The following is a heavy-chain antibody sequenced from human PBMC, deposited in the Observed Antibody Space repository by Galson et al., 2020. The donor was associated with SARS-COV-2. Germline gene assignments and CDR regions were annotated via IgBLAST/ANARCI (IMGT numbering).Heavy chain of an antibody. Sequence: SQTLSLTCGVSGGSISSTSYLWGWIRQPPGKGLQWIGSIYNTGSTQYNPSLESRATISVDTSKNHFSLKLSSVTAADTAVYYCARDATSSGWFNWFDPWGRGTLVTVSS. CDR3: ARDATSSGWFNWFDP. J-gene: IGHJ5*02. CDR1: GGSISSTSYL. CDR2: IYNTGST. V-gene: IGHV4-39*07. D-gene: IGHD6-19*01.